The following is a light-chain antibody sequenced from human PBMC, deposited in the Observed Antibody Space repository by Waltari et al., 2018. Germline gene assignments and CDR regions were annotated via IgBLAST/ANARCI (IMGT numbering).Light chain of an antibody. J-gene: IGLJ1*01. Sequence: QSDLTQPASVSGSPGQSITISCTGTSSDVGGYNYFSWYQQHPGQAPKLMIYGVSNRPSGVSNRFSGSKSVNTASLTISGLQAEDEADYYCSSYTGSSIRYVFGTGTKVTVL. CDR1: SSDVGGYNY. V-gene: IGLV2-14*01. CDR2: GVS. CDR3: SSYTGSSIRYV.